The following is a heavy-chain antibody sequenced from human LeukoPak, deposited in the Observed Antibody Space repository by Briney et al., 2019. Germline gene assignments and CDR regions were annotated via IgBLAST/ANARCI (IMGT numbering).Heavy chain of an antibody. D-gene: IGHD2-15*01. Sequence: PETLSLTCTVSGGSISNYYWSWIRQPPGKGLEWIGYISYSGSTISNPSLKSRVTISVDTSKNQFSLKLTSVTAADTALYYCARTKLYCSGGSCYSSLDYWGQGTLVTVSS. J-gene: IGHJ4*02. CDR2: ISYSGST. CDR3: ARTKLYCSGGSCYSSLDY. CDR1: GGSISNYY. V-gene: IGHV4-59*01.